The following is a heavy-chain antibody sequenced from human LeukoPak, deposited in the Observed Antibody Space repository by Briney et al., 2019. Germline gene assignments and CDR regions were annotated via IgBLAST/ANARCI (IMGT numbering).Heavy chain of an antibody. CDR3: ARFPTDYDFWSGYYIHYYYGMDV. J-gene: IGHJ6*02. D-gene: IGHD3-3*01. V-gene: IGHV1-2*02. CDR1: GYMFNNNY. Sequence: ASVKVSCKASGYMFNNNYMYWVRQAPGQGLEWMGWINPNSGGTNYAQKFQGRVTMTRDTSISTAYMELSRLRSDDTAVYYCARFPTDYDFWSGYYIHYYYGMDVWGQGTTVTVSS. CDR2: INPNSGGT.